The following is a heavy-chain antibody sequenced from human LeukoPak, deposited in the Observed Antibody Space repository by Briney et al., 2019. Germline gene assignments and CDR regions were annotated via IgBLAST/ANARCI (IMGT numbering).Heavy chain of an antibody. J-gene: IGHJ4*02. V-gene: IGHV3-7*01. D-gene: IGHD6-13*01. CDR3: AREPTYSSSWYTSCDY. CDR2: IKQDGSGK. Sequence: PGGSLRLSCAASGFTFRSYWMNWVRQAPGKGLEWVANIKQDGSGKYYVDSVKGRFTISRDNAKNSLYLQMNSLRAEDTAVYYCAREPTYSSSWYTSCDYWGQGTLVTVSS. CDR1: GFTFRSYW.